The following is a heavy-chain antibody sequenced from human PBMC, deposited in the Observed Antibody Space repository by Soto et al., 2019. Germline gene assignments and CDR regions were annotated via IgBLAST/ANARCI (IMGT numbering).Heavy chain of an antibody. V-gene: IGHV2-5*02. Sequence: QITLKESGPTLVKPTQTLTLTCTFSGFSLTSNAVGVGWFRQPPGKALEWLALIYWDDDNHYSPSLKSRLTFTKDPSKTQVVLIMTNMDPVDTATYYCAHGSGWLFDFWGQGTLVTVSS. CDR1: GFSLTSNAVG. CDR3: AHGSGWLFDF. D-gene: IGHD6-19*01. CDR2: IYWDDDN. J-gene: IGHJ4*02.